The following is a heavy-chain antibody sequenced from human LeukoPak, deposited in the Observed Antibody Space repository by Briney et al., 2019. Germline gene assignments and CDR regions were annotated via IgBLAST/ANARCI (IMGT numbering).Heavy chain of an antibody. Sequence: ASVKVSCKASGYTFTSYCTHWVRQAPGQGLEWMGIMNPTGGITTYAQKFQGRVTMTRDTSTRTVYMELNSLRAEDTAVYYCARVLSGSGDWFDPWGQGTLVTVSS. CDR1: GYTFTSYC. CDR3: ARVLSGSGDWFDP. D-gene: IGHD3-10*01. J-gene: IGHJ5*02. CDR2: MNPTGGIT. V-gene: IGHV1-46*01.